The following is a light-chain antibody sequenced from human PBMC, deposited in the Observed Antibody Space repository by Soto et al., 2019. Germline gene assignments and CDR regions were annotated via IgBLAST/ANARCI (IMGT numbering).Light chain of an antibody. J-gene: IGKJ1*01. CDR3: QQRYTRPLT. V-gene: IGKV1-39*01. Sequence: TQMTQTPYSLSASVGDRVTITCRASQNINNYLSWYQHKPGQAPKVLIYDVFTLQSGVPSRFSGSGSGTFFTLTISSLEPEDFAAYYCQQRYTRPLTFGQGTKVDIK. CDR2: DVF. CDR1: QNINNY.